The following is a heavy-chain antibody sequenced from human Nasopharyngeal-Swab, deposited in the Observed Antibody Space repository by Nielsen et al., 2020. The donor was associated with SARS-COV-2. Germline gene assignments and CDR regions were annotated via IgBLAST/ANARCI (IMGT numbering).Heavy chain of an antibody. Sequence: GGSLRLSCEASGFTFSTYTMNWVCQAPGKGLEWVSSISSSTTYIYYADSVKGRFTISRDNAKNSLYLQMNSLRAEDTAVYYCARDGLDYDFWSAYFMDVWGQGTTVTVSS. J-gene: IGHJ6*02. D-gene: IGHD3-3*01. CDR2: ISSSTTYI. V-gene: IGHV3-21*01. CDR1: GFTFSTYT. CDR3: ARDGLDYDFWSAYFMDV.